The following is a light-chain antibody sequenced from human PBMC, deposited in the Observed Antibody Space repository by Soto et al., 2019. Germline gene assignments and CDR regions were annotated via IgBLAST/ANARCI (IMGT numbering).Light chain of an antibody. V-gene: IGLV2-8*01. CDR3: SSYAGSDSLV. J-gene: IGLJ2*01. CDR2: EII. CDR1: SSDVGGYTY. Sequence: QSVLTQPPSAPGYPGQSVTISCTGTSSDVGGYTYVSWYQQHPGKAPKLMIYEIIKRPSGVPDRFSGSNSGNTAFLTVSGVQSEDEADYYYSSYAGSDSLVFGRGTELTVL.